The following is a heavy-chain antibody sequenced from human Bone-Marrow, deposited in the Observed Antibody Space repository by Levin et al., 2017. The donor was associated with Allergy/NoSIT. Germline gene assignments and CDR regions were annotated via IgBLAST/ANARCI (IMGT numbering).Heavy chain of an antibody. CDR2: ISGSGGRT. D-gene: IGHD2-2*02. V-gene: IGHV3-23*01. J-gene: IGHJ4*02. CDR1: GFTFSSYA. Sequence: GGSLRLSCAASGFTFSSYAMSWVRQAPGKGLEWVSGISGSGGRTYYVDSVKGRVTISRDNSKNTLYLQMNSLRAEDTAVYYCAKERLPYCSGTSCYMTDYWGQGTLVTVSS. CDR3: AKERLPYCSGTSCYMTDY.